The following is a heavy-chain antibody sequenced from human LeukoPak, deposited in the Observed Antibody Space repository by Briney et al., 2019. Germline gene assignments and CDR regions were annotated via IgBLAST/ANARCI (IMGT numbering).Heavy chain of an antibody. V-gene: IGHV3-30*18. J-gene: IGHJ6*02. CDR3: AKDSLRWSYFYYVMDV. CDR1: GFTLSSYG. CDR2: IFYAGSNK. Sequence: PGKSLRLSCAASGFTLSSYGMHWVRQAPGKGLEWVAVIFYAGSNKYYVDSVKARFTISRDNSKNTLYLQMNSLRAEDTAVYYCAKDSLRWSYFYYVMDVWGQGTTVTVSS. D-gene: IGHD4-23*01.